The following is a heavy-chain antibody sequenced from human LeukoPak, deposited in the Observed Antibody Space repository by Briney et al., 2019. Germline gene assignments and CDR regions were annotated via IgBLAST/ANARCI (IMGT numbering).Heavy chain of an antibody. J-gene: IGHJ4*02. CDR3: ARLGGSWVGFDY. Sequence: GESLKISCKGSGYSFTNYWIGWVRQMPGKGLECMGIIYPGDSHSIYSPSFQGQVIISADKSISTAYLQWSSLKASDTAMYYCARLGGSWVGFDYWGQGTRVTVSS. D-gene: IGHD2-15*01. CDR1: GYSFTNYW. CDR2: IYPGDSHS. V-gene: IGHV5-51*01.